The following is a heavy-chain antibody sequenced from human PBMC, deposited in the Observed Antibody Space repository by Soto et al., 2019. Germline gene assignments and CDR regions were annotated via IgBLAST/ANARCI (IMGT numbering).Heavy chain of an antibody. Sequence: QVHLVESGGGVVQPGRSLRLSCAASGFTFSNYAMHWVRQAPGKGLEWVAVISYDGSDKYNANSVKGRFTISRDNSKNTLYLQMNSLRDEDTAVYYCARDTGPNGYNYYYFCMDVWGQGTTVTVSS. CDR3: ARDTGPNGYNYYYFCMDV. V-gene: IGHV3-30-3*01. D-gene: IGHD5-18*01. CDR2: ISYDGSDK. CDR1: GFTFSNYA. J-gene: IGHJ6*02.